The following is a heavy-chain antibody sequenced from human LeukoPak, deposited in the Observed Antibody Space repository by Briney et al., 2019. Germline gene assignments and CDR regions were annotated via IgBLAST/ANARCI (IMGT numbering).Heavy chain of an antibody. D-gene: IGHD3-22*01. Sequence: PGGSLRLSCAASGFTFISYEMNWVRQAPGKGLEWVSYISGAGSTINFADSVKGRFTISRDNAKNSLSLHMNSLRAEDTAVYYRARSSYDSRGYYYFDYWGQGTLVTVS. CDR2: ISGAGSTI. CDR1: GFTFISYE. J-gene: IGHJ4*02. V-gene: IGHV3-48*03. CDR3: ARSSYDSRGYYYFDY.